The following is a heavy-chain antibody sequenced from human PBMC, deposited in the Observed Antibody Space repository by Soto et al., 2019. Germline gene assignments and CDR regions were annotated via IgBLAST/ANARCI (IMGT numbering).Heavy chain of an antibody. Sequence: GGSLRLSCAASGFTFDDYGMSWVRQAPGKGLEWVSGINWNGGSTGYADSVKGRFTISRDNAKNSLYLQMNSLRAEDTALYYCARRHSSSWPPPFDYWGQGTLVTVSS. D-gene: IGHD6-13*01. J-gene: IGHJ4*02. V-gene: IGHV3-20*04. CDR2: INWNGGST. CDR3: ARRHSSSWPPPFDY. CDR1: GFTFDDYG.